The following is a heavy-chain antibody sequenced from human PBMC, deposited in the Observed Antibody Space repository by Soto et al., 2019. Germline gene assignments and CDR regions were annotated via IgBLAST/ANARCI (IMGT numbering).Heavy chain of an antibody. CDR2: ISYDGSNK. CDR3: AKGSGSYSSPLDY. Sequence: GGSLRLSCAASGFTFSSYGMHWVRQAPGKGLEWVAVISYDGSNKYYADSVKGRFAISRDNSKNTLYLQMNSLRAEDTAVYYCAKGSGSYSSPLDYWGQGTLVTVSS. J-gene: IGHJ4*02. V-gene: IGHV3-30*18. CDR1: GFTFSSYG. D-gene: IGHD1-26*01.